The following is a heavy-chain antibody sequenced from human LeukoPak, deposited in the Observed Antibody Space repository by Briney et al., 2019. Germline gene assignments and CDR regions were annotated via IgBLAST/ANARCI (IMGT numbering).Heavy chain of an antibody. D-gene: IGHD3-10*02. CDR2: ISSSSSTI. CDR1: GFTFSSYS. Sequence: QPGGSLRLSCAASGFTFSSYSMNWVRQAPGKGLEWVSYISSSSSTIYYADSVKGRFTISRDNAKNSLYLQMNSLRAEDTALYYYAKATLFGELSDYYYMDVWGKGTTVTISS. V-gene: IGHV3-48*01. CDR3: AKATLFGELSDYYYMDV. J-gene: IGHJ6*03.